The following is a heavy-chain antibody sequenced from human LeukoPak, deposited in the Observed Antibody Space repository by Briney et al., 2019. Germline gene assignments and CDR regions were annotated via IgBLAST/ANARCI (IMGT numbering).Heavy chain of an antibody. Sequence: GGSLRLSCEDSEFTFSSYWMHWVRQAPGKGLVWVSRISSDGRSTSYADSVKGRFTISRDNAKKTLYLQMNSVRAEDTAVYYCARDFKEADPWGQGTLVTVSS. J-gene: IGHJ5*02. V-gene: IGHV3-74*01. CDR1: EFTFSSYW. CDR3: ARDFKEADP. CDR2: ISSDGRST.